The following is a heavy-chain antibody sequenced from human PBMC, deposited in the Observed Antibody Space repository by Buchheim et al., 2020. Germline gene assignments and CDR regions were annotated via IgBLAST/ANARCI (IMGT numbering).Heavy chain of an antibody. J-gene: IGHJ6*02. CDR1: GFRFSSYG. D-gene: IGHD3-9*01. CDR3: ARTYYDILTGYHSLSYYGMDV. Sequence: QVQLVESGGGVVQPGRSLRLSCAASGFRFSSYGMHWVRQAPGKGLEWVAVIWYDGSNKYYADSVKGRFTISRDNSKNTLYLQMNSLRAEDTAVYYCARTYYDILTGYHSLSYYGMDVWGQGTT. CDR2: IWYDGSNK. V-gene: IGHV3-33*01.